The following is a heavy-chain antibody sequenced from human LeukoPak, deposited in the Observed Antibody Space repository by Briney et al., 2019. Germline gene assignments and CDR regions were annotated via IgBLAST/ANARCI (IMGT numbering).Heavy chain of an antibody. CDR1: GGSFSGYY. CDR3: ARDSDYYGSGSPYYYYGMAV. V-gene: IGHV4-34*01. CDR2: INHSGST. Sequence: SETLSLTCAVYGGSFSGYYWSWIRQPPGKGLEWIGEINHSGSTNYNPSLKSRVTISVDTSKNQFSLKLSSVTAADTAVYFCARDSDYYGSGSPYYYYGMAVWGQGTTVTVSS. J-gene: IGHJ6*02. D-gene: IGHD3-10*01.